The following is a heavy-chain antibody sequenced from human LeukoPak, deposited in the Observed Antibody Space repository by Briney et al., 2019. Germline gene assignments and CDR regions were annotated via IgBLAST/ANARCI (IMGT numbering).Heavy chain of an antibody. CDR1: GYTFTRYY. CDR3: ARGLTGYYIGGYYYGMDV. J-gene: IGHJ6*02. D-gene: IGHD3-9*01. V-gene: IGHV1-46*01. Sequence: ASVKVSCKASGYTFTRYYLHWVRQAPGQGLEWMGIINPSGGSISYAQKFQGRVTLTRNTSISTAYMELSSLRSEDAAVYYCARGLTGYYIGGYYYGMDVWGQGTTVTVSS. CDR2: INPSGGSI.